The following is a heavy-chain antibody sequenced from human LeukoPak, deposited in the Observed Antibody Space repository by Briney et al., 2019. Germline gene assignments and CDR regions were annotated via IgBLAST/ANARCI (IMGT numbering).Heavy chain of an antibody. CDR2: IYYSGTT. D-gene: IGHD4-17*01. V-gene: IGHV4-59*01. CDR3: ATNGDYEYNYYYYMDV. Sequence: SETLSLTCTVSGGSISTYYWSWIRQPPGKGLEWIGYIYYSGTTNYNPSLKSRVTMSVDTSKNQFSLKLTSVTAADTAVYYCATNGDYEYNYYYYMDVWGKGTTVTVSS. CDR1: GGSISTYY. J-gene: IGHJ6*03.